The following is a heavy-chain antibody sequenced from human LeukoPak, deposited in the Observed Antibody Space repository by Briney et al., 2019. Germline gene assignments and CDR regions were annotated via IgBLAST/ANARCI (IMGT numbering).Heavy chain of an antibody. Sequence: GASVKVSCKASGYTFTGYYMHWVRQAPGQGLEWMGWINPNSGGTNYAQKFQGWVTMTRDTSISTAYMELSRLRSDDTAVYYCARDRAYSGQLLNWFDPWGQGTLVTVSS. CDR1: GYTFTGYY. CDR2: INPNSGGT. J-gene: IGHJ5*02. CDR3: ARDRAYSGQLLNWFDP. V-gene: IGHV1-2*04. D-gene: IGHD5-12*01.